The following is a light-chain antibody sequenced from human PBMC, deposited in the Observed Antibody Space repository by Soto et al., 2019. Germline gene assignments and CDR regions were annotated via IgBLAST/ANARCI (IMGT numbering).Light chain of an antibody. V-gene: IGKV3D-15*01. J-gene: IGKJ5*01. CDR2: GAS. Sequence: EIVMTQSPATLSVSPGERATFSCRASQSVSSNLAWYQQKPGQAPRLLIYGASIRATGIPARFSGSGSGTDFTLTISSLEPEDSAIYYCQQRNIWPPVTFGQGTRLETK. CDR3: QQRNIWPPVT. CDR1: QSVSSN.